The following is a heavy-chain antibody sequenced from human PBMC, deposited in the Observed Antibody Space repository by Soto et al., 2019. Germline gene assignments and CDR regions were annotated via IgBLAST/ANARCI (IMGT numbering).Heavy chain of an antibody. V-gene: IGHV5-10-1*01. CDR2: IDPSDSYT. Sequence: GESLKISCTGSGYSFSSYWISWVRQMPGKGLEWMGRIDPSDSYTNYSPSFQGHVTISTDKSISTAYLQWSSLKASDTAMYYCARRYCSSTSCPSNYYGMDVWGQGTTVTVSS. D-gene: IGHD2-2*01. CDR3: ARRYCSSTSCPSNYYGMDV. CDR1: GYSFSSYW. J-gene: IGHJ6*02.